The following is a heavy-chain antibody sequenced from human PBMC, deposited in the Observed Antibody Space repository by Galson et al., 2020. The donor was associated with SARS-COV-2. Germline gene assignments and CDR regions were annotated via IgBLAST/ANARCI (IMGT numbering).Heavy chain of an antibody. J-gene: IGHJ4*02. V-gene: IGHV4-4*07. CDR2: IYTSGST. CDR3: AREPAAAGTGGFDY. CDR1: GGSISSYY. D-gene: IGHD6-13*01. Sequence: ETSETLSLTCTVSGGSISSYYWSWIRQPAGKGLEWIGRIYTSGSTNYNPSLKSRVTMSVDTSKNQFSLKLRSVTAADTAVYDCAREPAAAGTGGFDYWGQGTLVTVSS.